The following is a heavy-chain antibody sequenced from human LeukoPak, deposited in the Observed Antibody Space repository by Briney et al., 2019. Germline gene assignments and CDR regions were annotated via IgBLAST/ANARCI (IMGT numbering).Heavy chain of an antibody. J-gene: IGHJ4*02. D-gene: IGHD5-18*01. CDR2: MSYDGFNE. CDR3: AKTKGYSYGYYFDY. CDR1: GFTFSSYA. Sequence: GGSLRLSCAASGFTFSSYAMHWVRQSLGKGLEWVAVMSYDGFNEYYADSVKGRFTISRDNSKNTLYLQMNSLRAEDTAVHYCAKTKGYSYGYYFDYWGQGTLVTVSS. V-gene: IGHV3-30*18.